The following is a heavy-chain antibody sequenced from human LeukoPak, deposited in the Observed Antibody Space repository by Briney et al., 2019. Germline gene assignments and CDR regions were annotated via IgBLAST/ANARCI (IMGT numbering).Heavy chain of an antibody. CDR3: ARRGSSSFAPDDY. J-gene: IGHJ4*02. CDR2: ISGSGGST. V-gene: IGHV3-23*01. Sequence: PGGSLRLSCAASGFTFSSYAMSWVRQAPGKGLEWVSAISGSGGSTYYADSVKGRFTISRDNSKNTLYLQVNSLRAEDTAVYYCARRGSSSFAPDDYWGQGTLVTVSS. CDR1: GFTFSSYA. D-gene: IGHD6-6*01.